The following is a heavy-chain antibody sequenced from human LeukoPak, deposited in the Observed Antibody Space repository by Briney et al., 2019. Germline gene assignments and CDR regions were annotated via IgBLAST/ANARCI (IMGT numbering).Heavy chain of an antibody. V-gene: IGHV3-21*01. CDR2: ISSSSSYI. CDR3: AREKEVAAAGTYFDY. CDR1: GFTFSSYS. J-gene: IGHJ4*02. D-gene: IGHD6-13*01. Sequence: GGSLRLSCAASGFTFSSYSMNWVRQAPGKGLEWVSSISSSSSYIYYADSVKGRFTISRDNAKNSLYLQMNSLRAEDTAVYYCAREKEVAAAGTYFDYWGQGTLVTVSS.